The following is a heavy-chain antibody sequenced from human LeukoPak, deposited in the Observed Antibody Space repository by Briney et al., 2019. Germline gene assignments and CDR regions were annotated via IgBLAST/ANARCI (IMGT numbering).Heavy chain of an antibody. CDR3: ARDQWLDY. CDR2: IGSSDDTI. V-gene: IGHV3-48*01. D-gene: IGHD6-19*01. Sequence: VGSLRLSCAASGFTFSGYIMNWVRQAPGKGLEWVSFIGSSDDTIYYADSVKGRFTVSRDNAKNSLYLQMNSLRAEDTAVYYCARDQWLDYWGQGTLVSVSS. CDR1: GFTFSGYI. J-gene: IGHJ4*02.